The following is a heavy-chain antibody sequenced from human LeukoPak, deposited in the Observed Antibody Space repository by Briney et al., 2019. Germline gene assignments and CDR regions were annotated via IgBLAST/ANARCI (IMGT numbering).Heavy chain of an antibody. D-gene: IGHD2-15*01. CDR3: ARAGYCSGGSCYSAPFDY. Sequence: PGGSLRLSCAASGFTFSSYWIHWVRQAPGKGLVWVSRINSDGSTTSYADSVKGRFTISRDNAKKTLYLQMNSLRAEDTAVYYCARAGYCSGGSCYSAPFDYWGQGTLVTVSS. J-gene: IGHJ4*02. V-gene: IGHV3-74*01. CDR2: INSDGSTT. CDR1: GFTFSSYW.